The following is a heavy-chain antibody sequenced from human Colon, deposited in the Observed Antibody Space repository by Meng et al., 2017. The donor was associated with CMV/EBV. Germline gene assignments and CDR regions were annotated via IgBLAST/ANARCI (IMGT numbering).Heavy chain of an antibody. Sequence: GGSLRLSCAASGFIFSNYGMHWVRQAPGKGLEWVGVIRYDGSDEKYGDSAKGRFSISRDNSKNTMYLEMNSLRADDTAVFSCARGGVGSYIRKFAGYYGMDVWGQGTTVTVSS. CDR1: GFIFSNYG. CDR2: IRYDGSDE. J-gene: IGHJ6*02. D-gene: IGHD3-3*02. CDR3: ARGGVGSYIRKFAGYYGMDV. V-gene: IGHV3-30*02.